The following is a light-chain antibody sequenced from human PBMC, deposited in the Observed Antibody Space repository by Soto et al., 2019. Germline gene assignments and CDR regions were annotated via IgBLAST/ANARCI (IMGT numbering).Light chain of an antibody. J-gene: IGKJ5*01. Sequence: EIVLTQSPATLSLSPGERATLSCRASQSVSSYLAWYQQKYGQAPRLLISDASNRATGIPARFSGSGSGTDFTLTISSLEPEDFAVYYCQQRSDWPITFGQGTRLEIK. V-gene: IGKV3-11*01. CDR3: QQRSDWPIT. CDR1: QSVSSY. CDR2: DAS.